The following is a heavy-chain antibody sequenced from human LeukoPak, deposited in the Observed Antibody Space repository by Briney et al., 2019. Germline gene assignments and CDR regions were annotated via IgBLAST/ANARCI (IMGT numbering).Heavy chain of an antibody. CDR2: ISSSGSTI. J-gene: IGHJ5*02. CDR1: GFTFSDYY. Sequence: PGGSLRLSCAASGFTFSDYYMSWIRQAPGKGLEWVSYISSSGSTIYYADSVKGRFTISRDNAKNSLYLQMNSLRAEDTAVYYCARAMSSSWYWDNWFDPWGQGTLVTVSS. D-gene: IGHD6-13*01. V-gene: IGHV3-11*01. CDR3: ARAMSSSWYWDNWFDP.